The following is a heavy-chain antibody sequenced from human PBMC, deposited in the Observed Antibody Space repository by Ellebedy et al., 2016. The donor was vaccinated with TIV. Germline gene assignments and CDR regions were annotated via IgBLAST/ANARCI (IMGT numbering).Heavy chain of an antibody. CDR1: GFTFSNYW. D-gene: IGHD6-19*01. V-gene: IGHV3-7*01. CDR2: IKQDGSET. J-gene: IGHJ4*01. CDR3: ARDQWLGRAYYFDY. Sequence: GESLKISCAASGFTFSNYWMSWVRQAPGKGLEWVANIKQDGSETYYVDSVKGRFSISRDSAKKSLYLQMNSLRDEDTALYYCARDQWLGRAYYFDYWGQGTLVTVSS.